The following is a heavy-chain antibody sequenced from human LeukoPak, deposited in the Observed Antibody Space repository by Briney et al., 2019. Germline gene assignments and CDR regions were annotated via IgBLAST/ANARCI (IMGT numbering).Heavy chain of an antibody. J-gene: IGHJ3*02. V-gene: IGHV3-15*01. Sequence: GGSLGLSCAASGFTFSNAWMSWVRQAPGKGLEWVGRIKSKTDGGATDYAAPVKGRFTISRDDSKNTLYLQMNSLKTEDTAVYYCTTVEWEPISGAFDIWGQGTMVTVSS. CDR3: TTVEWEPISGAFDI. CDR2: IKSKTDGGAT. D-gene: IGHD1-26*01. CDR1: GFTFSNAW.